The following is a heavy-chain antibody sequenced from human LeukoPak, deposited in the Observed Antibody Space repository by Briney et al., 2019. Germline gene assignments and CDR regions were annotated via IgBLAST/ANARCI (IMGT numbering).Heavy chain of an antibody. Sequence: GGSLRLSCAASGFSFSTYGMHWVRQAPGKGLEWVALIWNAGTNTYYADSVKGRFTISRDNSKNTLSLQMKSLRAEDTAVYYCVGDTPPGGDYYLDYWGQGTLVIVSS. V-gene: IGHV3-33*01. CDR3: VGDTPPGGDYYLDY. D-gene: IGHD3-16*01. CDR2: IWNAGTNT. CDR1: GFSFSTYG. J-gene: IGHJ4*02.